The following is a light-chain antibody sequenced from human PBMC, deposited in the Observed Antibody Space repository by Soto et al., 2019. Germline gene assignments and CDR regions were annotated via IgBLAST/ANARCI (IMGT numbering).Light chain of an antibody. V-gene: IGLV2-14*01. CDR1: SSDVGGYNY. Sequence: QSALAQPASVSGSPGQSITISCTGTSSDVGGYNYVSWYQQHPGKAPKLMIYEVSDRPSGVSIRFSGSKSGNTASLTISGLQTEDEAYYYCSSYTTSSTMIFGGGTKSPS. CDR2: EVS. J-gene: IGLJ2*01. CDR3: SSYTTSSTMI.